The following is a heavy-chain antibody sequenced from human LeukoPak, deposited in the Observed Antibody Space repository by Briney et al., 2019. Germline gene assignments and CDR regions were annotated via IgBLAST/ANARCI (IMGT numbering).Heavy chain of an antibody. CDR2: IYYSGNT. Sequence: PSQTLSLTCTVSGGSISSGSYYWSWIRQPPGKGLEWIGYIYYSGNTKYNPSLKSRVTISVDTSKNQFSLKLSSVTAADTAVYYCARGGSSGWYWFDPWGQGTLVTVSS. D-gene: IGHD6-19*01. CDR3: ARGGSSGWYWFDP. J-gene: IGHJ5*02. V-gene: IGHV4-61*01. CDR1: GGSISSGSYY.